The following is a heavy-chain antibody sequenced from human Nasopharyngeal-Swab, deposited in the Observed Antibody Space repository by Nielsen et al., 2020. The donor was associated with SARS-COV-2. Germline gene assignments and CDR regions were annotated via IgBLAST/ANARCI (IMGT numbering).Heavy chain of an antibody. J-gene: IGHJ6*02. D-gene: IGHD1-1*01. CDR3: ARGRTTGSGGYYYGMDV. CDR2: ISAYNGNT. Sequence: WVRQAPGQGIEWMGWISAYNGNTNYAQKLQGRVTMTTDTSTSTAYMELRSLRSDDTAVYYCARGRTTGSGGYYYGMDVWGQGTTVTVSS. V-gene: IGHV1-18*01.